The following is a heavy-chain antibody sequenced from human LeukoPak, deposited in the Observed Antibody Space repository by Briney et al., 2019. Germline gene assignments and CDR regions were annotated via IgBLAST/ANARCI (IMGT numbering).Heavy chain of an antibody. D-gene: IGHD4-17*01. Sequence: GGSLRLSCAASGFTFSSYGMHWVRQAPGKGLEWVAVIWYDGSNKYYADSVKGRFTISRDNSKNTLYLQINSLRAEDTAVYYCARADYGDYDFDYWGQGTLVTVSS. J-gene: IGHJ4*02. CDR1: GFTFSSYG. CDR3: ARADYGDYDFDY. V-gene: IGHV3-33*01. CDR2: IWYDGSNK.